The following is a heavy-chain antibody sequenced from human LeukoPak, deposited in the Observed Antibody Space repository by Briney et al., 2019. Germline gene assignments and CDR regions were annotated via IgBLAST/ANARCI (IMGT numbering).Heavy chain of an antibody. CDR1: GFTVSSNY. J-gene: IGHJ6*03. D-gene: IGHD3-10*01. Sequence: PGGSLRLSCAASGFTVSSNYMSWVRQAPGKGLEWVSVIYSGGSTYYADSVKGRFTISRDNSKNTLYLQMNSLRAEDTAVYYCARDSPSGYYYYCMDVWGKGTAVTVSS. CDR3: ARDSPSGYYYYCMDV. V-gene: IGHV3-53*01. CDR2: IYSGGST.